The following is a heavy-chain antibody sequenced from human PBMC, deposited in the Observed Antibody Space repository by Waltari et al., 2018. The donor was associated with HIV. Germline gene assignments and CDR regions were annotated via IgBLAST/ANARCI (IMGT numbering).Heavy chain of an antibody. D-gene: IGHD2-2*01. J-gene: IGHJ6*02. CDR1: GFSFSTYG. CDR2: ISYDGSNK. Sequence: QVQLVESGGGVVQPGRSLRLSCAASGFSFSTYGMHWVRQALGKGLEWVAVISYDGSNKYYGDSVKGRFTISRDDSKNTLSLQMYSLRAEDTAVYYCAKVKKYQALSVFPDYYYGMDVWGQGTTVTVSS. CDR3: AKVKKYQALSVFPDYYYGMDV. V-gene: IGHV3-30*18.